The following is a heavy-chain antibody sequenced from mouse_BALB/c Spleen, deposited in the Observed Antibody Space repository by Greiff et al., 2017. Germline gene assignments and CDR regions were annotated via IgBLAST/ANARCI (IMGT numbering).Heavy chain of an antibody. J-gene: IGHJ4*01. Sequence: LQESGPELVKPGASVKMSCKASGYTFTSYVMHWVKQKPGQGLEWIGYINPYNDGTKYNEKFKGKATLTSDKSSSTAYMELSSLTSEDSAVYYCARSRDGYEDYYAMDYWGQGTSVTVSS. D-gene: IGHD2-2*01. CDR1: GYTFTSYV. V-gene: IGHV1-14*01. CDR3: ARSRDGYEDYYAMDY. CDR2: INPYNDGT.